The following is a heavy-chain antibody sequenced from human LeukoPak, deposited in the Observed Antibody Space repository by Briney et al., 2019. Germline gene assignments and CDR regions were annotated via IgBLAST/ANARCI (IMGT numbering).Heavy chain of an antibody. CDR2: IRSKANNYAT. D-gene: IGHD3-22*01. CDR3: TIRATDDSSGYYST. Sequence: GGSLRLSCAASGFTFSGSAMHWVRQASGKGLEWVGRIRSKANNYATAYAASVKGRFTISRDDSKNTAYLQMNSLKTEDTAVYYCTIRATDDSSGYYSTWGQGTLVTVSS. CDR1: GFTFSGSA. V-gene: IGHV3-73*01. J-gene: IGHJ5*02.